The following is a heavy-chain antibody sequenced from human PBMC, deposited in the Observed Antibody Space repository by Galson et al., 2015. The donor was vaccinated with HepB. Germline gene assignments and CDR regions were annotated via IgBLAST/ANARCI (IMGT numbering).Heavy chain of an antibody. D-gene: IGHD3-22*01. CDR1: GYTFTGYY. CDR3: ARDPYDSSGYYWGLGWGRHRGPNY. V-gene: IGHV1-2*06. Sequence: SVKVSCKASGYTFTGYYMHWVRQAPGQGLEWMGRINPNSGGTNYAQKFQGRVTMTRDTSISTAYMELSRLRSDDTAVYYCARDPYDSSGYYWGLGWGRHRGPNYWGQGTLVTVSS. CDR2: INPNSGGT. J-gene: IGHJ4*02.